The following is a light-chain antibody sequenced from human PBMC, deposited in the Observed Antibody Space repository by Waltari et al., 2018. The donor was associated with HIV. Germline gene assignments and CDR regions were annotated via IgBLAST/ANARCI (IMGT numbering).Light chain of an antibody. CDR2: DVS. J-gene: IGLJ2*01. CDR3: YSYAGSLL. Sequence: QSALTQPRSVSGSPGQSVTISCTGSSSDVGGYNYVSWYQQHPTKAPKLIIYDVSERAAGVPHRFAGSQSGNRASLTSSGLQAEDEADYYCYSYAGSLLFGGGTKLTVL. V-gene: IGLV2-11*01. CDR1: SSDVGGYNY.